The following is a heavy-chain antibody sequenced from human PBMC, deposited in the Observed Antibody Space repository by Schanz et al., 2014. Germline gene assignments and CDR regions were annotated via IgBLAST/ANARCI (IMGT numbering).Heavy chain of an antibody. V-gene: IGHV1-69*09. CDR3: ARGRGFYDY. D-gene: IGHD3-10*01. Sequence: QVQLVQSGAEVKKPGASVKVSCKASGYTFTSHGISWVRQAPGQGLEWMGRSVPRLRVALYAQNFRGRVTITADSSTNTAYLELSSLTSEDTAVHYCARGRGFYDYWGQGTLVTVSS. J-gene: IGHJ4*02. CDR2: SVPRLRVA. CDR1: GYTFTSHG.